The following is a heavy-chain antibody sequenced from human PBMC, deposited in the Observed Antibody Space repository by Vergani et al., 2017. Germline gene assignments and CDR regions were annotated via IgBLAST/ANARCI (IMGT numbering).Heavy chain of an antibody. Sequence: EVQLVESGGGLVQPGGSLRLSCAASGFTFRNYWMTWVRQAPGKGLEWVANIKPDGSEKYYVDSVNGRFTISRDNAQNSLYLQMNSLGAEDAAVYYCAKWSGVVRGDYWGQGTLVTVSS. J-gene: IGHJ4*02. D-gene: IGHD2-21*01. CDR3: AKWSGVVRGDY. V-gene: IGHV3-7*03. CDR2: IKPDGSEK. CDR1: GFTFRNYW.